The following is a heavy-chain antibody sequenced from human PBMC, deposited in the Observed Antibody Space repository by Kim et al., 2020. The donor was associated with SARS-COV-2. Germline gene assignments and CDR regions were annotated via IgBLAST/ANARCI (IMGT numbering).Heavy chain of an antibody. CDR3: AGEGGGSYYGTFDY. D-gene: IGHD1-26*01. V-gene: IGHV3-53*01. J-gene: IGHJ4*02. Sequence: ADSVKGRFTISRDNSKNTLYLQMNSLRAEDTAMYYCAGEGGGSYYGTFDYWGQGTLVTVSS.